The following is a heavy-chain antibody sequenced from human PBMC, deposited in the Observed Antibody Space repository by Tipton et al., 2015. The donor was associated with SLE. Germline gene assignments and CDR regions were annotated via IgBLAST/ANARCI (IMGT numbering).Heavy chain of an antibody. Sequence: TLSLTCTVSGGSISSYYWSWIRQPPGKGLEWIGYIYYSGSTNYNPSLKSRVTISVDTSKNQFSLKLRSVTAADSAVYYCARGGRIAIFGVASDGAFDFWGQGTMVTVSS. CDR2: IYYSGST. D-gene: IGHD3-3*01. CDR1: GGSISSYY. V-gene: IGHV4-59*13. J-gene: IGHJ3*01. CDR3: ARGGRIAIFGVASDGAFDF.